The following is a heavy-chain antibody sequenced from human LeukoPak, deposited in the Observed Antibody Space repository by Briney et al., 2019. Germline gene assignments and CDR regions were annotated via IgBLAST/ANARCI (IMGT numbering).Heavy chain of an antibody. CDR3: ARKHCSTTSCLFDN. V-gene: IGHV3-48*03. CDR2: ISSSGTTI. Sequence: GGSLRLSCAASGFTFSSYEMNWVRQAPGKGLQWVSDISSSGTTIYYADSVEGRFTISRDNAKNSLYLQMNSLRAEDTAVYYCARKHCSTTSCLFDNWGQGTLVTVSS. CDR1: GFTFSSYE. D-gene: IGHD2-2*01. J-gene: IGHJ4*02.